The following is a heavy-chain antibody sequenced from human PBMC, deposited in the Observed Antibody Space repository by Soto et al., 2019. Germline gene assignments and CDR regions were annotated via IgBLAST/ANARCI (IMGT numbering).Heavy chain of an antibody. J-gene: IGHJ6*03. V-gene: IGHV4-34*01. CDR2: INHSGST. Sequence: ETLSLTCAVYGGSFSGYYWSWIRQPPGKGLEWIGEINHSGSTNYNPSLKSRVTISVDTSKNQFSLKLSSVTAADTAVYYCARERYYYYMDVWGKGTTVTVSS. CDR1: GGSFSGYY. CDR3: ARERYYYYMDV.